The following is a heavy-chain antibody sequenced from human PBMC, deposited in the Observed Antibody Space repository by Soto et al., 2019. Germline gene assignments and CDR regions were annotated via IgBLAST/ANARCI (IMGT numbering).Heavy chain of an antibody. CDR3: ARGGGSGWHGDWFDP. V-gene: IGHV1-2*02. Sequence: QVHLVQSEAEVKKPGASMRVSCKASGYTFTDYYIHWVRQAPGQGLEWMGWTNPNSDGAHYAQKFQGRVTMTRDKSTRTLYMEVNRLRSDDTAVYFCARGGGSGWHGDWFDPWGQGTLVTVSS. D-gene: IGHD6-19*01. CDR2: TNPNSDGA. J-gene: IGHJ5*02. CDR1: GYTFTDYY.